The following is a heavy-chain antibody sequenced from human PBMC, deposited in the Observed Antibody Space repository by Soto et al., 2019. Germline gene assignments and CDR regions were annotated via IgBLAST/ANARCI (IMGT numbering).Heavy chain of an antibody. CDR3: ARALTGYGMDV. V-gene: IGHV1-18*01. CDR2: ITTYNGNT. J-gene: IGHJ6*02. Sequence: ASVKVSCKASGYTFTTYDISWVRQAPGQGLEWMGWITTYNGNTEYAQKFQGRVTMTTDASTSTAYMELGSLRSDDTAIYYCARALTGYGMDVWGQGTTVTVS. CDR1: GYTFTTYD.